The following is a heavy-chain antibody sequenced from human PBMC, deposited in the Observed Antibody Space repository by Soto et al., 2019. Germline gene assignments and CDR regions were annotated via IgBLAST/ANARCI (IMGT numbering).Heavy chain of an antibody. CDR3: VRGRYGSEIH. Sequence: EVRLVESGGGLVQPGGSLRLSCAAFGFTVSSNYMTWVRLAPGKGLEWVSLVYSGGATHYAASVKVRFTISTRSSQNTLFLQMNSLRTEDTATYYCVRGRYGSEIHWGQGTKVTVSS. J-gene: IGHJ4*02. D-gene: IGHD3-10*01. CDR1: GFTVSSNY. CDR2: VYSGGAT. V-gene: IGHV3-53*04.